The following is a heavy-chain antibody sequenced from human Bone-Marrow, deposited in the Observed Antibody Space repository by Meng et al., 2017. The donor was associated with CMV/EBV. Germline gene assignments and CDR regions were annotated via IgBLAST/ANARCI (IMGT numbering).Heavy chain of an antibody. CDR3: ARGAITVFGVVPGSFDI. V-gene: IGHV1-69*05. CDR2: IIPMFRKE. CDR1: GGTFSSYA. D-gene: IGHD3-3*01. Sequence: SVKVSCKASGGTFSSYAISWVRQAPGQGLEWMGGIIPMFRKEDYAQKFQGRVTITTDESTTTAYMELRSLRSEDTAVYYCARGAITVFGVVPGSFDIWGQGTMVTV. J-gene: IGHJ3*02.